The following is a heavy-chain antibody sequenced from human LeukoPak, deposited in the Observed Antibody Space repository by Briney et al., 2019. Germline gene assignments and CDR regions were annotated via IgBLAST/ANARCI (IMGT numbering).Heavy chain of an antibody. Sequence: SETLSLTCTVSVDSISSYYWSWIRQPPGKGLEWIGYIYYSGSTNYNPSLKSRVTISVDTSKNQFSLKLSSVTAADTAVYYCARDLSYYYDSSGHHAFDIWGQGTMVTVSS. J-gene: IGHJ3*02. CDR3: ARDLSYYYDSSGHHAFDI. CDR1: VDSISSYY. V-gene: IGHV4-59*01. D-gene: IGHD3-22*01. CDR2: IYYSGST.